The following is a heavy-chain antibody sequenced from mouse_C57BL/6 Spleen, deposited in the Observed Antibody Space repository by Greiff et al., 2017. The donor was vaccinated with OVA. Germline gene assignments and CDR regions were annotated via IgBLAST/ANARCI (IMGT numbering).Heavy chain of an antibody. CDR2: IWSGGST. J-gene: IGHJ1*03. CDR1: GFSLTSYG. Sequence: QVQLQQSGPGLVQPSQSLSITCTVSGFSLTSYGVHWVRQSPGKGLEWLGVIWSGGSTDYNAAFMSRLSITKDNSKSEVFFKMNSLQADDTAIYYCAKEGADDGYPYWYFDVWGTGTTVTVSS. D-gene: IGHD2-3*01. CDR3: AKEGADDGYPYWYFDV. V-gene: IGHV2-5*01.